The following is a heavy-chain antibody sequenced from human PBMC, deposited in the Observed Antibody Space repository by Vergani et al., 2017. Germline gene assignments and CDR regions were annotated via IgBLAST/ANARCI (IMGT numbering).Heavy chain of an antibody. J-gene: IGHJ4*02. CDR1: GFTFDDYA. CDR3: ARIDVMEWLFDY. Sequence: EVQLVESGGGLVQPGRSLRLSCAASGFTFDDYAMHWVRQAPGKGLEWVSVIYSGGSTYYADSVKGRFTISRHNSKNTLYLQMNSLRAEDTAVYYCARIDVMEWLFDYWGQGTLVTVSS. CDR2: IYSGGST. V-gene: IGHV3-53*04. D-gene: IGHD3-3*01.